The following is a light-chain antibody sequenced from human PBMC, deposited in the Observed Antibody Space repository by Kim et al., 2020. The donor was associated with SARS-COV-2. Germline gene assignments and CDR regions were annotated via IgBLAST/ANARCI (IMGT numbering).Light chain of an antibody. CDR3: QQYCSSPYT. CDR1: QSVSSSY. V-gene: IGKV3-20*01. Sequence: EIVLTQSPGTLSLSPGERATLSCRASQSVSSSYLAWYQQKPGQAPRLLIYGASSRATGIPDRFSGSGSGTDFTLTISRLEPEDFAVYFCQQYCSSPYTFGQETKLEI. J-gene: IGKJ2*01. CDR2: GAS.